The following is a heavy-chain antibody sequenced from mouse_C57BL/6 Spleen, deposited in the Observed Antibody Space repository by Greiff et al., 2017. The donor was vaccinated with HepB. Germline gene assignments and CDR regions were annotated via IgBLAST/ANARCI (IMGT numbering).Heavy chain of an antibody. Sequence: QVQLQQSGAELVRPGASVKVSCKASGYAFTNDLIEWVKQRPGQGLEWIGVINPGSGGTNYNEKFKDKATLTADKSSSTAYMQRSSLTSEDSAVYFCAREINKVVVCFDYWGQGTTVTVSA. J-gene: IGHJ2*01. CDR3: AREINKVVVCFDY. CDR1: GYAFTNDL. V-gene: IGHV1-54*01. CDR2: INPGSGGT. D-gene: IGHD1-1*01.